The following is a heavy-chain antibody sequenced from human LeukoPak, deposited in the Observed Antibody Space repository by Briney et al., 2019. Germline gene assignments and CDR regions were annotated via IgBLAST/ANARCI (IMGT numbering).Heavy chain of an antibody. J-gene: IGHJ4*02. CDR2: IKQDVSVK. CDR1: GFTFSSYW. D-gene: IGHD2-2*01. CDR3: ASDPPLVVPAANDY. V-gene: IGHV3-7*01. Sequence: PGXSLRLSCAASGFTFSSYWMSWVGQAPGKGREWVANIKQDVSVKSYVDSVKGRFTISTDNAKNSLYLQMNSLRAEDTAVYYCASDPPLVVPAANDYWGQGTLVTVSS.